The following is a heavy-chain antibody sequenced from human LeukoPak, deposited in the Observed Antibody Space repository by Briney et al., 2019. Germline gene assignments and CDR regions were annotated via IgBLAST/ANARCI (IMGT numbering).Heavy chain of an antibody. V-gene: IGHV4-34*01. Sequence: PSETLSLTCAVYGGSFSGYYWSWIRQPPGKGLEWIGEINHSGSTNYNPSLKSRVTISVDTSKNQFSLKLSSVTAADTAVYYCARVFPSYYYYGMDVWGQGTTVTVSS. CDR3: ARVFPSYYYYGMDV. CDR1: GGSFSGYY. J-gene: IGHJ6*02. CDR2: INHSGST.